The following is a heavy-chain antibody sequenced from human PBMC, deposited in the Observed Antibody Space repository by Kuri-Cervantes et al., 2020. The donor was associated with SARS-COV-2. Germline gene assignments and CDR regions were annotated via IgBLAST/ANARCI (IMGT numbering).Heavy chain of an antibody. J-gene: IGHJ4*02. Sequence: APVKVSCKASGYTLTGYYMHWVRQAPGQGLEWMGWINPNSGGTNYAQKFQGRVTMTRDTSISTAYMELRRLRSDDTAVYYCAKGWGSGGADYWGQGALVTVSS. CDR1: GYTLTGYY. CDR2: INPNSGGT. CDR3: AKGWGSGGADY. V-gene: IGHV1-2*02. D-gene: IGHD3-16*01.